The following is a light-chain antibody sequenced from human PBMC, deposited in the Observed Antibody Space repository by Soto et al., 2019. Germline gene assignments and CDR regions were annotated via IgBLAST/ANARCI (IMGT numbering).Light chain of an antibody. V-gene: IGKV1-6*01. CDR1: QGIGND. Sequence: AIQVTQSPSSLSASVGDRVTISCRASQGIGNDLGWYQQKPGKAPKLLIYEASTLQTGVASRFSGSGSGTDFTLNISSLQPEDFATYYCLQDYVFPWTFGQGTKVEVK. CDR3: LQDYVFPWT. CDR2: EAS. J-gene: IGKJ1*01.